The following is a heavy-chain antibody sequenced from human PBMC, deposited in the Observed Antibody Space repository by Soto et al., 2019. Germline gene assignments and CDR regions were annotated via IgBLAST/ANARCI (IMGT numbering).Heavy chain of an antibody. V-gene: IGHV4-34*01. J-gene: IGHJ4*02. CDR3: ARLPSRHLVDY. CDR2: INHSGST. D-gene: IGHD3-3*02. CDR1: GGSFSGYY. Sequence: SSETLSLTCAVYGGSFSGYYWSWIRQPPGKGLEWIGEINHSGSTYYNPSLKSRVTVSVDTSKNQFSLNLRSVTAADTAVYYCARLPSRHLVDYWGQGTLVTVSS.